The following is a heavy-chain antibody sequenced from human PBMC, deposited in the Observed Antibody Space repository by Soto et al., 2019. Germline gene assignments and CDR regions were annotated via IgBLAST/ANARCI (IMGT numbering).Heavy chain of an antibody. CDR3: ARFGSSFYYYYYGMDV. D-gene: IGHD6-13*01. CDR2: VYYSGNT. Sequence: SETLSLTCSVSGGYISSSSYYWGWIRQPPGKGLEWIGSVYYSGNTNYNPSLKSRLTISVDMPKNRFSLRLSSVTAADTAVYYCARFGSSFYYYYYGMDVWGQGTTVTVSS. CDR1: GGYISSSSYY. V-gene: IGHV4-39*01. J-gene: IGHJ6*02.